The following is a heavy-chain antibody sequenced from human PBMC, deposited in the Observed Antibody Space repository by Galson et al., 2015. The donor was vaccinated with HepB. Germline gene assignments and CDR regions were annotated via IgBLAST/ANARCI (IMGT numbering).Heavy chain of an antibody. V-gene: IGHV3-23*01. CDR2: ISGTGANT. Sequence: SLRLSCAASGFTLNSYAMSWVRQAPGKELEWVSEISGTGANTYYADSVRGRFTVSRDNSRNTLYLQMNSLRTEDTARYYCARDGYNRVPFDYWGQGTLVAVSS. CDR3: ARDGYNRVPFDY. D-gene: IGHD5-12*01. CDR1: GFTLNSYA. J-gene: IGHJ4*02.